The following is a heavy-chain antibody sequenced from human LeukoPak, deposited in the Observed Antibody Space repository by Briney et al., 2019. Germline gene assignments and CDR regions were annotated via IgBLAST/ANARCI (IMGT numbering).Heavy chain of an antibody. V-gene: IGHV4-59*10. J-gene: IGHJ5*02. CDR1: GGSFSGYY. D-gene: IGHD1-26*01. CDR2: IYTSGST. CDR3: ARAIRWELLQYWFDP. Sequence: PSETLSLTCAVYGGSFSGYYWSWIRQPAGKGLEWIGRIYTSGSTNYNPSLKSRVTMSVDTSKNQFSLKLSSVTAADTAVYYCARAIRWELLQYWFDPWGQGTLVTVSS.